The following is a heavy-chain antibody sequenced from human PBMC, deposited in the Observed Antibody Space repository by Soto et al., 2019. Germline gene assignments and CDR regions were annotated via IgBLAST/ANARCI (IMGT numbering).Heavy chain of an antibody. CDR2: IKSKTDGGTT. V-gene: IGHV3-15*01. D-gene: IGHD4-17*01. CDR1: GFTFSNAW. Sequence: EVQLVESGGGLVKPGGSLRLSCAASGFTFSNAWMSWVRQAPGKGLEWVGRIKSKTDGGTTDYAAPVKGRFTISRDDSKNTLYLQMNSLKTEDTAVYYCTTDVLHDYGDYADYWGQGTLVTVSS. CDR3: TTDVLHDYGDYADY. J-gene: IGHJ4*02.